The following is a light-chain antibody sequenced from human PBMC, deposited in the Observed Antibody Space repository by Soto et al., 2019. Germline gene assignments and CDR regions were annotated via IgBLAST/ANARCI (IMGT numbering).Light chain of an antibody. CDR1: QSISSW. CDR2: KAS. J-gene: IGKJ1*01. CDR3: QQYNSYSRT. Sequence: DIQMTQSPSTRSASVGDRVSITCLASQSISSWLAWYQQKPGKAPKLLIYKASSLESGVPSRFSGSGSGTEFTLTISSLQPDDFATYYCQQYNSYSRTFGQGTKVEIK. V-gene: IGKV1-5*03.